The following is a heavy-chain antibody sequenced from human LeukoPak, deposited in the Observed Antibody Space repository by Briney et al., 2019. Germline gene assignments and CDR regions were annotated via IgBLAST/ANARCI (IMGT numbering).Heavy chain of an antibody. Sequence: GAPVKASCTSSGGTFSSYAISWVRQAPGQGLEWMGGIIPIFGTANYAQKFQGRVTITADESTSTAYMELSSLRSEDTAVYYCATRNVRYFDWAEPSYYGMDVWGHGVMVTVSS. CDR3: ATRNVRYFDWAEPSYYGMDV. J-gene: IGHJ6*01. CDR2: IIPIFGTA. CDR1: GGTFSSYA. V-gene: IGHV1-69*01. D-gene: IGHD3-9*01.